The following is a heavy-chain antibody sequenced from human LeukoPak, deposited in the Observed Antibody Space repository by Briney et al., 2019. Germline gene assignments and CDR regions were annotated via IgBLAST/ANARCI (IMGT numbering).Heavy chain of an antibody. Sequence: GGSLRLSCAASGFSFDDYAMHWVRQAPGKGLERVSGISWNSGNIGYADSVKGRFTISRDNAKNSLYLQMNSLRAEDTALYYCATNGGGDSGYGNFDYWGQGTLVTVSS. CDR3: ATNGGGDSGYGNFDY. CDR2: ISWNSGNI. CDR1: GFSFDDYA. V-gene: IGHV3-9*01. J-gene: IGHJ4*02. D-gene: IGHD5-12*01.